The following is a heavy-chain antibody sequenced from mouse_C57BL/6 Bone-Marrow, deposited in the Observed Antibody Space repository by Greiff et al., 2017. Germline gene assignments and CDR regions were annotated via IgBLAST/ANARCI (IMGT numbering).Heavy chain of an antibody. CDR1: EYEFPSHD. Sequence: EVPLVESGGGLVQPGESLKLSCESNEYEFPSHDMSWVRKTPEKRLELVAAINSDGGSTYYPDTMERRFIISRDNTKKTLYLQMSSLRSEDTALYYCSRHVYYGYDGGASWFAYWGQGTLVTVSA. D-gene: IGHD2-2*01. CDR3: SRHVYYGYDGGASWFAY. V-gene: IGHV5-2*01. J-gene: IGHJ3*01. CDR2: INSDGGST.